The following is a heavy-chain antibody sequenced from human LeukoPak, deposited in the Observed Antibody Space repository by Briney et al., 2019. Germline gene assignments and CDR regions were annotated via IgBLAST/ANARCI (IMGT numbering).Heavy chain of an antibody. J-gene: IGHJ4*02. CDR3: ARAMYSSSRTFDY. D-gene: IGHD6-13*01. V-gene: IGHV3-66*02. Sequence: GGSLRLSCAASGFAVSSNYMSWVRQAPGKGLEWVSVIYSGGSTYYADSVKGRFTISRDSSKNTLYLQMNSLRAEDTAVYYCARAMYSSSRTFDYWGQGTLVTVSS. CDR2: IYSGGST. CDR1: GFAVSSNY.